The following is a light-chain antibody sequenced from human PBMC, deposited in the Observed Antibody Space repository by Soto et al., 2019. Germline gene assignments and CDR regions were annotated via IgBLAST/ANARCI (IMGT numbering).Light chain of an antibody. CDR1: QSISTW. Sequence: DIQMTQSPSTLSASVGDRVTITCRASQSISTWLAWYQQKPGKAPKLLIYKASNLEGGVPSRFSGSGSATEFTITINSLQPADFAADYCQQYNTYPLTFGGGTTVEIK. V-gene: IGKV1-5*03. CDR2: KAS. CDR3: QQYNTYPLT. J-gene: IGKJ4*01.